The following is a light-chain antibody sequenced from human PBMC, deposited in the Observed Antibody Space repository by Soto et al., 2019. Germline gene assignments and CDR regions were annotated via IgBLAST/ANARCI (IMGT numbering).Light chain of an antibody. CDR1: SSGVGGYNY. V-gene: IGLV2-8*01. Sequence: QSAVTQPPSASGSPGQSVTVSCTGTSSGVGGYNYVSWYQQHPGKAPKLMIYEVTKRPSGVPDRFSGSKSGNTASLTVSGLLSEDEADYYCSSHAGIINVVFGGGTKLTVL. J-gene: IGLJ3*02. CDR2: EVT. CDR3: SSHAGIINVV.